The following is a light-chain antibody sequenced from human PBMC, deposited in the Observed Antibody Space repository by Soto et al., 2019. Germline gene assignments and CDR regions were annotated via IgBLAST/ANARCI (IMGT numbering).Light chain of an antibody. CDR2: AAS. J-gene: IGKJ1*01. CDR1: QGXXXX. Sequence: DIQMTQSPSALSASVGDRVTITCRASQGXXXXLAWYQQKPVKVPKLLIYAASTLQXGVPSRFSGSGSGTDXXXXXXXXXPXDVATYYCQKYNSAPWTFGQGTKVEIK. V-gene: IGKV1-27*01. CDR3: QKYNSAPWT.